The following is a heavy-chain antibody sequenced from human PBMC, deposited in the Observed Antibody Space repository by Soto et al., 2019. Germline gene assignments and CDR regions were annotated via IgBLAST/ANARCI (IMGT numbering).Heavy chain of an antibody. D-gene: IGHD2-2*01. CDR1: GFSGFTFSDHY. CDR3: ASSRGYCSTTSCYQYYFAY. V-gene: IGHV3-72*01. CDR2: TRNKANGYTT. J-gene: IGHJ4*02. Sequence: GGSLRLACAASGFSGFTFSDHYMDWVRQAPGKGLEWVGRTRNKANGYTTEYVASVRGRFTISRDDSKNSLFLQMSSLKIEDKAVYFCASSRGYCSTTSCYQYYFAYWGQGTLDTVSS.